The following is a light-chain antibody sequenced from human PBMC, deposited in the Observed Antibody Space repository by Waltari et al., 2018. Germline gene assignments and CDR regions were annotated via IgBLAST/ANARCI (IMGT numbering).Light chain of an antibody. Sequence: QSALTQPASVSGSPGQSITISCTGTSHHVGNYDLVSWYQQHPGKAPKLIIYEVTKRPSGFSNRFSGSKSGNTASLTISGLHTEDEGDYYCCSYSGDLSFGVVFGGGTKLTVL. J-gene: IGLJ2*01. V-gene: IGLV2-23*02. CDR3: CSYSGDLSFGVV. CDR1: SHHVGNYDL. CDR2: EVT.